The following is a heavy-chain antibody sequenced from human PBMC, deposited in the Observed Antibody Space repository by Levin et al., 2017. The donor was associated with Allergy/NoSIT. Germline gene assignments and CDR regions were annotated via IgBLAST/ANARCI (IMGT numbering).Heavy chain of an antibody. Sequence: GGSLRLSCAASGFTFNDYAMSWVRQAPGKGLEWVSVISGSGDITYYADSVKGRFTISRDNSKNTLYMQMNSLRAEDTAVYYCAKDWWVGGTSGGASDIWGQGTMVTVSS. CDR3: AKDWWVGGTSGGASDI. J-gene: IGHJ3*02. CDR2: ISGSGDIT. CDR1: GFTFNDYA. D-gene: IGHD1-26*01. V-gene: IGHV3-23*01.